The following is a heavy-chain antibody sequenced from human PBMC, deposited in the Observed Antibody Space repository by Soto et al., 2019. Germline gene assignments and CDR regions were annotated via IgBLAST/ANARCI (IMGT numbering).Heavy chain of an antibody. CDR2: ITHSGDS. Sequence: QLQLQESDSGLVKPSQTLSLSCTVSGASVTRHSYSWNWFRQPPGRGLEWIGYITHSGDSYYHPSLNGRVSFSLDTSKNQFSLNLTSLTAADTAMYYCVTDKGRNWFDPWGQGTLVIVSS. J-gene: IGHJ5*02. V-gene: IGHV4-30-2*01. CDR3: VTDKGRNWFDP. CDR1: GASVTRHSYS.